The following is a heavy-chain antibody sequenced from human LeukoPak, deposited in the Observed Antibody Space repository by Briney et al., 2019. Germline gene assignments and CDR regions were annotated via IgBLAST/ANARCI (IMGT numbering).Heavy chain of an antibody. CDR3: ARGGRWELPRPYAFDI. Sequence: ASVKVSCKASAYTFTSFGISWVRQAPGQGLEWMGWISVYNGHTNYAQNLQGRVTMTTDTSTSAAYMELRSLRSDDTAVYYCARGGRWELPRPYAFDIWGQGTMVTVSS. V-gene: IGHV1-18*01. CDR2: ISVYNGHT. J-gene: IGHJ3*02. D-gene: IGHD1-26*01. CDR1: AYTFTSFG.